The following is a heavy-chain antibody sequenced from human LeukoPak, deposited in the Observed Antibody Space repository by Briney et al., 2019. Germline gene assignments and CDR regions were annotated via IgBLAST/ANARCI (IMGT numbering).Heavy chain of an antibody. Sequence: PSETLSLTCTVSGGSIRSNYWSWIRQPAGKGLEWNGRIYTSGSANYNPALKTRVTMSVDTSKNQFSLKLSSVTAADTAVYYCARDRVLLWFGELSGWFDPWGQGTLVTVSS. J-gene: IGHJ5*02. V-gene: IGHV4-4*07. CDR2: IYTSGSA. CDR3: ARDRVLLWFGELSGWFDP. D-gene: IGHD3-10*01. CDR1: GGSIRSNY.